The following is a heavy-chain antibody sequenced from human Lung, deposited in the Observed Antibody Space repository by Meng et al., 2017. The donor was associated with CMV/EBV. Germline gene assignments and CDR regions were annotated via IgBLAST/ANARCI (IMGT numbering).Heavy chain of an antibody. D-gene: IGHD5-12*01. CDR1: GFMFSSYT. J-gene: IGHJ4*01. CDR3: ARGDYSGYDVPDY. CDR2: ISSSSAYI. Sequence: GGSLRLXCAASGFMFSSYTMNWVRQAPGRGLEWVSSISSSSAYIFYADSVKGRFTISRDNAKNSLNLQMHSLRAEDTALYYCARGDYSGYDVPDYWGHGTLVTVSS. V-gene: IGHV3-21*06.